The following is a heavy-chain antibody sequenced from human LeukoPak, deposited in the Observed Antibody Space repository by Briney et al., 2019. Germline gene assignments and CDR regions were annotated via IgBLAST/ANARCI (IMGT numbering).Heavy chain of an antibody. Sequence: GGSLRLSCAASGFTFSSYAMSWVRQAPGKGLEWVSAISGSGGSTYYADSVKGRFTISRDNSKDTLYLQMNSLRAEDTAVYYCAKDFHDSSGYFYYFDYCGQGTLVTVSS. CDR3: AKDFHDSSGYFYYFDY. CDR1: GFTFSSYA. J-gene: IGHJ4*02. V-gene: IGHV3-23*01. D-gene: IGHD3-22*01. CDR2: ISGSGGST.